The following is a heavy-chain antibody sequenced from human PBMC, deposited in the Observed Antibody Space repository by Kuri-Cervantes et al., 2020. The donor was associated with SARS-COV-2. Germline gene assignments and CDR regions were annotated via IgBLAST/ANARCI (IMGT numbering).Heavy chain of an antibody. V-gene: IGHV4-39*01. CDR3: ARTVAYCSGGSCYSYYYYGMDV. J-gene: IGHJ6*02. Sequence: SETLSLTCTVSGGSISSSSYYWGWIRQPPGKGLEWIGSIYYSGSTYYNPSLKSRVTISVDTSKNQFSLKLSSVTAADTAVYYCARTVAYCSGGSCYSYYYYGMDVWGQGTTVTVSS. D-gene: IGHD2-15*01. CDR1: GGSISSSSYY. CDR2: IYYSGST.